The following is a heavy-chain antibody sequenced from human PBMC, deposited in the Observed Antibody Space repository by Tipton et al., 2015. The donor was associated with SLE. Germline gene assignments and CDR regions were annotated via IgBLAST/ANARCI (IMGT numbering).Heavy chain of an antibody. CDR2: IIPIFGTA. V-gene: IGHV1-69*13. Sequence: QSGAEVKKPGSSVKVSCKASGGTFSNYAISWVRQAPGQGLEWMGRIIPIFGTAHYSQNFQGSVTITADESTSTAYMELSSLRSEARAVYYWAGELNFYDNRWFAPGGQGTLGPVSS. CDR1: GGTFSNYA. CDR3: AGELNFYDNRWFAP. D-gene: IGHD3-22*01. J-gene: IGHJ5*02.